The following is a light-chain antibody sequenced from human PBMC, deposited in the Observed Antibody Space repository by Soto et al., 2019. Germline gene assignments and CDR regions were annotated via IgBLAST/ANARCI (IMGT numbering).Light chain of an antibody. V-gene: IGKV1-5*01. CDR3: QQFHSYRT. CDR1: QSISSW. CDR2: DAS. J-gene: IGKJ1*01. Sequence: DIQMTQSPSTLSASVGDRVTITCRASQSISSWLAWYQQKPGKAPKFLIYDASSLESGVPSRFTGNGSGTEFTLTISSLQSDDFATYYCQQFHSYRTFGQGTKVEIK.